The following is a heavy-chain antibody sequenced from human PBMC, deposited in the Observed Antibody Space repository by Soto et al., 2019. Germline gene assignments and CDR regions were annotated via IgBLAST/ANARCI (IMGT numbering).Heavy chain of an antibody. Sequence: QVQLQESGPGLVKPSQTLSLTCTVSGGSISSGGYYWSWIRQHPGKGLEWIGSIYYSGRSYYNPSLKRRXXTXVXXSKNQFSLKLSSVTAADTAVYYCARGGSFGYPFDYWGQGTLVTVSS. J-gene: IGHJ4*02. CDR2: IYYSGRS. V-gene: IGHV4-31*03. CDR1: GGSISSGGYY. D-gene: IGHD5-18*01. CDR3: ARGGSFGYPFDY.